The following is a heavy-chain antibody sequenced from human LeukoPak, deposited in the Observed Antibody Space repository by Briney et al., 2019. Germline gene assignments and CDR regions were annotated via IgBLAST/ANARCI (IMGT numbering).Heavy chain of an antibody. D-gene: IGHD3-10*01. V-gene: IGHV3-23*01. J-gene: IGHJ4*02. CDR2: ISGSGGST. CDR3: ATTNGPQTQSLLWFGESRDY. CDR1: GFTFSSYA. Sequence: GGSLRLSCAASGFTFSSYAMSWVRQAPGKGLEWVSAISGSGGSTYYADSVKGRFTISRDNSKNTLYLQMNSLRAEDTAVYYCATTNGPQTQSLLWFGESRDYWGQGTLVTVPS.